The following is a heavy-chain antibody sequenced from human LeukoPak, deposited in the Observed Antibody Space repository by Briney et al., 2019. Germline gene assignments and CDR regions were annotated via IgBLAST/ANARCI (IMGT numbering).Heavy chain of an antibody. V-gene: IGHV3-15*01. CDR2: CKSNADGGTS. J-gene: IGHJ4*02. D-gene: IGHD3-16*01. Sequence: GGSLRLSCTASGFSFSKVWMSWVRQAPGKGLEWVGRCKSNADGGTSDHAAPGQGRFTISRDDSKKTLFLQMTSLEVEDTAVYFCTAGGGGTYSSDFWGQGTLVTVAS. CDR1: GFSFSKVW. CDR3: TAGGGGTYSSDF.